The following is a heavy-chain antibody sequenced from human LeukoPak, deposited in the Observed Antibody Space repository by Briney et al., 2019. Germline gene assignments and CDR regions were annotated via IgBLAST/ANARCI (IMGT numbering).Heavy chain of an antibody. CDR1: GYTFTGYY. V-gene: IGHV1-2*06. J-gene: IGHJ4*02. Sequence: ASVKVSCKASGYTFTGYYVHWVRQAPGQGLEWMGRINPNSGGTNYAQKFQGRVTMTRDTSISTAYMEPSRLRSDDTAVYYCAREWYYYDSSGYYYLFDCWGQGTLVTVSS. CDR3: AREWYYYDSSGYYYLFDC. D-gene: IGHD3-22*01. CDR2: INPNSGGT.